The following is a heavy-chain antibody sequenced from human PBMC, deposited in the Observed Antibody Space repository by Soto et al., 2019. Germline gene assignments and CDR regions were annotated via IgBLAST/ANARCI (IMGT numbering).Heavy chain of an antibody. Sequence: GGSLTVSCAASGFTFSSYARTWVRQDPGKGLEWVSGISGSGVSTYYADSVKGRFTISRDNSKNTLYLQMNSLRAEDTAVYYYAKVPFRIAAAGYFDYWGQGTLVTVSS. J-gene: IGHJ4*02. CDR1: GFTFSSYA. V-gene: IGHV3-23*01. CDR3: AKVPFRIAAAGYFDY. D-gene: IGHD6-13*01. CDR2: ISGSGVST.